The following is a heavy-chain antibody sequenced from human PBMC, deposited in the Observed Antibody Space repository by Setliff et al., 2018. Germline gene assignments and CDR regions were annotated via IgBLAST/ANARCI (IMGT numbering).Heavy chain of an antibody. CDR1: GFTFSSYG. J-gene: IGHJ4*02. Sequence: GGSLRLSCAASGFTFSSYGMHWVRQAPGKGLEWVAFIRYDGSNKYYADSVKGRFTISRDNSKNTLYLQMYSLRAEDTAVYYCAKDPRDTYYNFGYWGQGTLVTVSS. D-gene: IGHD3-3*01. CDR3: AKDPRDTYYNFGY. V-gene: IGHV3-30*02. CDR2: IRYDGSNK.